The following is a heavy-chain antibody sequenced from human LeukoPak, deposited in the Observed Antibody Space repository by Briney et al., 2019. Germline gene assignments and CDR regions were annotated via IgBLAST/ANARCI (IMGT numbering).Heavy chain of an antibody. CDR1: GGTFSSYA. CDR3: ASGQNIVVVPAAMEWAYYYYGMDV. D-gene: IGHD2-2*01. CDR2: IIPIFGTA. V-gene: IGHV1-69*01. Sequence: SVKVSCKASGGTFSSYAISWVRQAPGRGLEWMGGIIPIFGTANYAQKFQGRVTITADESTSTAYMELSSLRSEDTAVYYCASGQNIVVVPAAMEWAYYYYGMDVWGQGTTVTVSS. J-gene: IGHJ6*02.